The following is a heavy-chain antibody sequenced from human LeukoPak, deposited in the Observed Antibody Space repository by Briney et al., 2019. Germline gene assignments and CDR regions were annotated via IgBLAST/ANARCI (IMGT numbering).Heavy chain of an antibody. V-gene: IGHV3-23*01. CDR3: ARDSGSYRYYFDY. CDR2: IAVGGGST. Sequence: RGSLRLSCAASGFTFASYAMSWVRQAPGKGLEWVSTIAVGGGSTFYADSVKGRFTISRDNSKNTLYLQVNSLRAEDTAVYYCARDSGSYRYYFDYWGQGTLVTVSS. J-gene: IGHJ4*02. CDR1: GFTFASYA. D-gene: IGHD1-26*01.